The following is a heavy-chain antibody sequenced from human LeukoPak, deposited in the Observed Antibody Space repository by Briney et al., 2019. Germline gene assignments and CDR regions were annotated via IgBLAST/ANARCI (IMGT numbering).Heavy chain of an antibody. CDR1: GFKFSSYW. J-gene: IGHJ4*01. Sequence: GGSLRLSCAVSGFKFSSYWMNWVRQVPGKGLMWVAHINTNGDSANYADSVKGRFTISRDNAKSTLSLQMNSLRAEDTAKYYCVRDNAYTFDYWGQGTLVTVSS. CDR3: VRDNAYTFDY. CDR2: INTNGDSA. D-gene: IGHD5-24*01. V-gene: IGHV3-74*01.